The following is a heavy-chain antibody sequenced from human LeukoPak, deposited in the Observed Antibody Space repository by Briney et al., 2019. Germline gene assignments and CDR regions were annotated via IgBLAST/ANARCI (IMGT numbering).Heavy chain of an antibody. V-gene: IGHV3-21*01. CDR1: GGSISSDN. Sequence: ETLSLTCTFSGGSISSDNHNWGWIRQPPGKGLEWVSSISTTSSYIYYADSMKGRFTISRDNAKNSLYLQMNSLRAEDTAVYYCAREQTYYASGSYYNVLDYWGQGIRVTVSS. CDR3: AREQTYYASGSYYNVLDY. CDR2: ISTTSSYI. J-gene: IGHJ4*02. D-gene: IGHD3-10*01.